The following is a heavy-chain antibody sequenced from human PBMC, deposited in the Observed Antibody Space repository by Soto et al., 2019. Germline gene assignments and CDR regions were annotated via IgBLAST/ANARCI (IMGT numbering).Heavy chain of an antibody. CDR2: IWYDGSNK. D-gene: IGHD3-10*01. CDR1: GFTFSSYG. V-gene: IGHV3-33*01. Sequence: PGGSLRLSCAASGFTFSSYGMHWVRQAPGKGLEWVAVIWYDGSNKYYADSVKGRFTISRDNSKNTLYLQMNSLRAEDTAVYYCARTDPGVAGVDYWGQGTLVTVSS. CDR3: ARTDPGVAGVDY. J-gene: IGHJ4*02.